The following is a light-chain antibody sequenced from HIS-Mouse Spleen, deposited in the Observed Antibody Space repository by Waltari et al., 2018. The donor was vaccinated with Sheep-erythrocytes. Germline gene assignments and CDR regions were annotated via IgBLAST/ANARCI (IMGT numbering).Light chain of an antibody. V-gene: IGLV2-11*02. CDR3: CSYAGSYNHV. CDR2: DVS. J-gene: IGLJ1*01. Sequence: QSALTQPRSVSGSPGQSVTIPCTGTSSDVGGYNYVSWYQQPPGKAPKLLIYDVSKRPSGGPDRFSGSKSGNTASLTISGLQAEDEADYYCCSYAGSYNHVFATGTKVTVL. CDR1: SSDVGGYNY.